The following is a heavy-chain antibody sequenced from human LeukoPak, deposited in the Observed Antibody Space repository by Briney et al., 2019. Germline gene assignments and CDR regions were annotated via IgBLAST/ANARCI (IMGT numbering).Heavy chain of an antibody. J-gene: IGHJ4*02. CDR3: ARGRDSSSSYPGY. CDR2: ISSTISTV. CDR1: GFTFSSYS. Sequence: PGGSLRLSCAVSGFTFSSYSITWVRQAPGKGLEWVSYISSTISTVYYADSVKGRFTISRDNVKNSMYLQMNSLRAEDTAVYYCARGRDSSSSYPGYWGQGTLVTVSS. D-gene: IGHD6-6*01. V-gene: IGHV3-48*01.